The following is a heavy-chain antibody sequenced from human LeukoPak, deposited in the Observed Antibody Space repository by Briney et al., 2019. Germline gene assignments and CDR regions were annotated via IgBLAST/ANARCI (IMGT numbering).Heavy chain of an antibody. CDR2: INSDGSIT. J-gene: IGHJ4*02. CDR1: GCTFTTYR. D-gene: IGHD3-16*01. Sequence: GGSLRLSCPPAGCTFTTYRMHCVRQAPGKGLVWVSRINSDGSITSYADSVKGRFTISRDNAKNTLYLQMNSMRAEDTAVYYCGGQTLIYDSIDSWGQGTLVNVSS. CDR3: GGQTLIYDSIDS. V-gene: IGHV3-74*01.